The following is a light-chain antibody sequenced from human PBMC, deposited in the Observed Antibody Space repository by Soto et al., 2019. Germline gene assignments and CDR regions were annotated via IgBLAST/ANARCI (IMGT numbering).Light chain of an antibody. CDR2: DAS. CDR3: QQYDNLRLIT. CDR1: QDISNY. V-gene: IGKV1-33*01. Sequence: DIQMTQSPSSLSASVGDRVTITCQASQDISNYLNWYQQKPGKDPKLLIYDASNLETGVPARFSGSGSGTDFTFTISSLQPEDSATYYCQQYDNLRLITFGQGTRLELK. J-gene: IGKJ5*01.